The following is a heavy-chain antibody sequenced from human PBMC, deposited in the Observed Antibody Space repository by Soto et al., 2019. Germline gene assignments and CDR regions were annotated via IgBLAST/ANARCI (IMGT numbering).Heavy chain of an antibody. CDR1: GGSISSSSFH. D-gene: IGHD6-13*01. V-gene: IGHV4-39*01. J-gene: IGHJ5*02. CDR2: IYYSGST. CDR3: ARRERAAGTDWWFDP. Sequence: QLQLQESGPGLVKPSETLSLTCTVSGGSISSSSFHWGWIRQPPRKGLEWIGSIYYSGSTYYSPSLKSRVTISVDTPKNQFSLKLSSVTAADTAVYYCARRERAAGTDWWFDPWGQGTLVTVSS.